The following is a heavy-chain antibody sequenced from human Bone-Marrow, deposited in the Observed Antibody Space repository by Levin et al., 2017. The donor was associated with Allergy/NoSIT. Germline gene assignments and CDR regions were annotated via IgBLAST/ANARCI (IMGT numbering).Heavy chain of an antibody. CDR2: ISYDETNK. CDR3: ARALSLRVYAPYDYILDV. Sequence: GGSLRLSCAASGFSFRDYALHWVRQAPGKGLEWVALISYDETNKAYSESVKGRFTISRDISKNTVYLQMSSLRAADTAVYYFARALSLRVYAPYDYILDVWGQGTTVAVS. J-gene: IGHJ6*02. D-gene: IGHD3-16*01. V-gene: IGHV3-30*03. CDR1: GFSFRDYA.